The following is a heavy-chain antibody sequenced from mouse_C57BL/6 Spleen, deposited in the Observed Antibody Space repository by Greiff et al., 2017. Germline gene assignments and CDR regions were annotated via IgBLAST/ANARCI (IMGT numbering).Heavy chain of an antibody. V-gene: IGHV1-22*01. CDR2: INPNNGGT. CDR3: ARERDSIYYYAMDY. D-gene: IGHD3-3*01. Sequence: EVQLQQSGPELVKPGASVKMSCKASGYTFTDYNMHWVKQSHGKSLEWIGYINPNNGGTSYNQKFKGKATLTVNKSSSTAYMELRSLTSEDSAVXYCARERDSIYYYAMDYWGQGTSVTVSS. CDR1: GYTFTDYN. J-gene: IGHJ4*01.